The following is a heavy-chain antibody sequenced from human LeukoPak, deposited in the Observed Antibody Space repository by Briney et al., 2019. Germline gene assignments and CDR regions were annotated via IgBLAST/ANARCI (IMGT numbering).Heavy chain of an antibody. CDR1: GYTFSSYD. V-gene: IGHV1-8*02. Sequence: ASVKLSRKATGYTFSSYDINWLRLATGQGLELMGWMNPNSGNTGYSQKFQGRVSMTTDTSTSTAYLDLRSLRSDDTAVYYCARDLRYSSGWSASGMDVWGKGTTVTISS. CDR3: ARDLRYSSGWSASGMDV. J-gene: IGHJ6*03. D-gene: IGHD6-19*01. CDR2: MNPNSGNT.